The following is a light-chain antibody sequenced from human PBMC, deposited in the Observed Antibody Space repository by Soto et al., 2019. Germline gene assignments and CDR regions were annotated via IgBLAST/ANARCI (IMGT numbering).Light chain of an antibody. V-gene: IGKV4-1*01. J-gene: IGKJ4*01. CDR2: WAS. CDR1: QNVLYSSNNKNY. Sequence: DIVMTQSPDSLAVSLGERATINCKSIQNVLYSSNNKNYLAWYQQKPGQPPKLLIYWASTRESGVPDRFSGSGSGTDFTLTISSLQAEDVAVYYCQQYYTTPLTFGGGTKVEIK. CDR3: QQYYTTPLT.